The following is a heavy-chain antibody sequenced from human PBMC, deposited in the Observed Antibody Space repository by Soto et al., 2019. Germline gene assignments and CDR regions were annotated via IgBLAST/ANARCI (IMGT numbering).Heavy chain of an antibody. Sequence: PGGSLRLSCSASGFTFSSYAMHWVRQAPGKGLEYVSAISSNGGSTYYADSVKGRFTISRDNSKNTLYLQMSSLRAEDTAVYYCVKSGVRYFDWLLSTSPLFDYWGQGTLVTVSS. CDR3: VKSGVRYFDWLLSTSPLFDY. CDR2: ISSNGGST. V-gene: IGHV3-64D*06. D-gene: IGHD3-9*01. J-gene: IGHJ4*02. CDR1: GFTFSSYA.